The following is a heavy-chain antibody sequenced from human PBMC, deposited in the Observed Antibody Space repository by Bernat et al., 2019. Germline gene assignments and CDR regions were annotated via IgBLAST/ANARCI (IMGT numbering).Heavy chain of an antibody. J-gene: IGHJ3*02. CDR2: IRYDGSNK. Sequence: QVQLVESGGGLVQPGGSLRLSCAASGFTFSSYGMHWVRQAPGKGLEWVAFIRYDGSNKYYADSVKGRFTISRDNSKNTLYLQMNSLRAEDTAVYYCAKKIVVVVAATPDDAFDIWGQGTMVTVSS. V-gene: IGHV3-30*02. CDR1: GFTFSSYG. D-gene: IGHD2-15*01. CDR3: AKKIVVVVAATPDDAFDI.